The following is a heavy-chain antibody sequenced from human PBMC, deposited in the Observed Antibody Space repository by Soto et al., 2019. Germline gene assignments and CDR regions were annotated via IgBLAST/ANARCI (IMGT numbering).Heavy chain of an antibody. CDR2: IRSKASGGTT. V-gene: IGHV3-49*03. Sequence: GGSLRLSCTASGFTFGDYAMSWFRQAPGKGLEWVGFIRSKASGGTTEYAASVKGRFTISRDDSKSIAYLQMNSLRSEDTAVYFCSRGSSGWYPNYFDPWGQGTLVTVSS. CDR1: GFTFGDYA. D-gene: IGHD6-19*01. J-gene: IGHJ5*02. CDR3: SRGSSGWYPNYFDP.